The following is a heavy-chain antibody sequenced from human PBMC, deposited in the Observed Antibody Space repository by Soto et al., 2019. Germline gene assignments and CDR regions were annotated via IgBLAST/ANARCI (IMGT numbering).Heavy chain of an antibody. J-gene: IGHJ4*02. CDR3: AEEYSSGTYYFDY. Sequence: EVQLLESGGGLVQPGGSLRLSCAASGFTFNSYAMSWVRQAPGKGLEWVSAISGSGGSTYYADSVKGRFTISRDNSKNTLYLQMSSLRAEDTAVYYCAEEYSSGTYYFDYWGQGTLVTVSS. CDR2: ISGSGGST. CDR1: GFTFNSYA. D-gene: IGHD6-19*01. V-gene: IGHV3-23*01.